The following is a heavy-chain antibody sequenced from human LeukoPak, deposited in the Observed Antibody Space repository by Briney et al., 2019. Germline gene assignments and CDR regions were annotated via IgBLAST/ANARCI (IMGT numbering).Heavy chain of an antibody. Sequence: SETLSLTCAVYGGSFSGYYWSWIRQPPAKGLEWIGEINHSGSTNYNPSLKSRVTISVDTSKNQFSLKLSSVTAADTAVYYCARSFTYYDYVWGSYPTGAFDIRGQGTMVTVSS. CDR3: ARSFTYYDYVWGSYPTGAFDI. V-gene: IGHV4-34*01. CDR1: GGSFSGYY. D-gene: IGHD3-16*01. J-gene: IGHJ3*02. CDR2: INHSGST.